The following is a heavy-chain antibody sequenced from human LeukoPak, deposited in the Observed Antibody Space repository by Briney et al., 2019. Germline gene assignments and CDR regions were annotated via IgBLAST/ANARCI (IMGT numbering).Heavy chain of an antibody. Sequence: GGSLRLSCAASGFTFSYYEMIWVRQAPGKGLEWVSYIGSGGGSISYADSVRGRFSSSRDNDKKPLYLQMNSLRVKDTDVYDCARDDYGGTFDAFDIWGQGAMVTVSS. CDR1: GFTFSYYE. CDR2: IGSGGGSI. CDR3: ARDDYGGTFDAFDI. D-gene: IGHD4-17*01. V-gene: IGHV3-48*03. J-gene: IGHJ3*02.